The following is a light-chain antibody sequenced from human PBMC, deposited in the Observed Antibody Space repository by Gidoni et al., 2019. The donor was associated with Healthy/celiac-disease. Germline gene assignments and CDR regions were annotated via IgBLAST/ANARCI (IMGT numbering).Light chain of an antibody. CDR3: QAWDSSPHVV. CDR1: NLGDKY. CDR2: QDS. Sequence: SDALTQPTSVSVSPGQTASIPCSGDNLGDKYACWYQQKPGQSPVLVIYQDSKRPSGIPERFSGSNSGNTATLTISGTQAMDEADYYCQAWDSSPHVVFGGGTKLTVL. J-gene: IGLJ2*01. V-gene: IGLV3-1*01.